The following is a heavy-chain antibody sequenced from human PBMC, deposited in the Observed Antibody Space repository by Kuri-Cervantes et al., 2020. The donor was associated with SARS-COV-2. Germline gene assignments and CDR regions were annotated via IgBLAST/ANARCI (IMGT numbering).Heavy chain of an antibody. J-gene: IGHJ3*02. CDR3: ARGDPKPYDSRFVHAFDI. Sequence: SVKVSCKVPGGSFSTYAITWVRQAPGQGLEWMGGIIPIFRKLNYAQKFQGRVTITADEPTTTAYMELSSLKSEDTAVYYCARGDPKPYDSRFVHAFDIWGQGTMVTVSS. D-gene: IGHD3-22*01. CDR2: IIPIFRKL. V-gene: IGHV1-69*13. CDR1: GGSFSTYA.